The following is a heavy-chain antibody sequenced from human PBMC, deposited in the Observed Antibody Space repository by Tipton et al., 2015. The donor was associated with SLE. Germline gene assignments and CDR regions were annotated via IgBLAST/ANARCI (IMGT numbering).Heavy chain of an antibody. CDR3: VRDNRPAFGSAFDL. J-gene: IGHJ3*01. D-gene: IGHD3-10*01. V-gene: IGHV3-9*01. Sequence: SLRLSCAASGFTFDDYGMHWVRQVPGKGLEWVSGISWNGESLGYAESVKGRFTISRDNVKNSVHMQLNSLRVEDTALYYCVRDNRPAFGSAFDLWGQGTMVTVSS. CDR1: GFTFDDYG. CDR2: ISWNGESL.